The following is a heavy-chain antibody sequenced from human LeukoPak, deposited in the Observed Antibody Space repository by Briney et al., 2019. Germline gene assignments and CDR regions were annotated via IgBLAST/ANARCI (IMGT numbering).Heavy chain of an antibody. CDR2: INSDGSST. Sequence: GGSLRLSCAASGFTFSSYWMDWVRQAPGKGLVWVSRINSDGSSTSYTDSVKGRFTSSRDNAKNTLYLQMNSLRAEDTAVYYCAKAVRSGGSYYYGMDVWGQGTAVTVSS. J-gene: IGHJ6*02. D-gene: IGHD1-26*01. CDR3: AKAVRSGGSYYYGMDV. V-gene: IGHV3-74*01. CDR1: GFTFSSYW.